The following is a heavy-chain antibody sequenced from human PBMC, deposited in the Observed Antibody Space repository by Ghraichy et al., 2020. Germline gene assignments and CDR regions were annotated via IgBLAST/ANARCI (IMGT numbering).Heavy chain of an antibody. Sequence: GALRLSCAASGFTFSSYSMNWVRQAPGKGLEWVSYISSSSSTIYYADSVKGRFTISRDNAKNSLYLQMNSLRDEDTAVYYCARAAVAGKESSAYNWFDPWGQGTLVTVSS. D-gene: IGHD6-19*01. V-gene: IGHV3-48*02. CDR1: GFTFSSYS. J-gene: IGHJ5*02. CDR2: ISSSSSTI. CDR3: ARAAVAGKESSAYNWFDP.